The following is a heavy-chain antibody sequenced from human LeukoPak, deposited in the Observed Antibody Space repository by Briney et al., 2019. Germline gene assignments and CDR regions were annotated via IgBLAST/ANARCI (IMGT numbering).Heavy chain of an antibody. Sequence: SETLSLTCTVSGASIGSGDYYWSWIRQPPGKGLEWIGYIYDSGSTYYNPSLKSRITISVDTSENRFSLKLSSVTATDTAVYYCARDCSGGSCYGAFDIWGQGTMVTVSS. CDR3: ARDCSGGSCYGAFDI. J-gene: IGHJ3*02. V-gene: IGHV4-30-4*01. D-gene: IGHD2-15*01. CDR2: IYDSGST. CDR1: GASIGSGDYY.